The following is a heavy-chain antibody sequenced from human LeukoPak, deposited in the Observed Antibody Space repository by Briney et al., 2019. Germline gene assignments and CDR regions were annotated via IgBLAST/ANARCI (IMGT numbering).Heavy chain of an antibody. CDR1: GFTVSSNY. CDR2: IYSGGST. D-gene: IGHD3-10*02. V-gene: IGHV3-66*02. Sequence: GGSLRLSCAASGFTVSSNYMSWVRQAPGKGLEWVSVIYSGGSTYYADSVKGRFTISRDNSKNTLYLQMNSLRAEDTAVYYCARDVRLYYYYYMDVWGKGTTVTVSS. J-gene: IGHJ6*03. CDR3: ARDVRLYYYYYMDV.